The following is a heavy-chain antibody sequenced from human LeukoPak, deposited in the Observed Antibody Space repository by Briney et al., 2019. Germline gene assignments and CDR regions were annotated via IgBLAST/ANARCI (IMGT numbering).Heavy chain of an antibody. V-gene: IGHV3-74*01. J-gene: IGHJ5*02. CDR3: ARVPTGYSSSWSPGNWFDP. Sequence: GGSLRLSCAASGFTFSSYWMHWVRQAPGKGLVWVSRINSDGSSTSYADSVKGRLTISRDNAKNTLYLQMNSLRAEGTAVYYCARVPTGYSSSWSPGNWFDPWGQGTLVTVSS. CDR2: INSDGSST. D-gene: IGHD6-13*01. CDR1: GFTFSSYW.